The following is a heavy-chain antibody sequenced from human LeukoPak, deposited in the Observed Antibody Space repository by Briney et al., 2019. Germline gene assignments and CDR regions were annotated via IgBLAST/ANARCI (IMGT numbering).Heavy chain of an antibody. J-gene: IGHJ4*02. V-gene: IGHV3-30*18. CDR1: GFTFSSYD. D-gene: IGHD3-22*01. Sequence: GGSLRFSCAVSGFTFSSYDMHWVRQAPCKGLEWVAVISYDGGNKYYAGSVKGRFTISRDNSKNTLYLQMNSLRAEDTAVYYCAKGLYYYDSPIGDYWGQGTLVTVSS. CDR3: AKGLYYYDSPIGDY. CDR2: ISYDGGNK.